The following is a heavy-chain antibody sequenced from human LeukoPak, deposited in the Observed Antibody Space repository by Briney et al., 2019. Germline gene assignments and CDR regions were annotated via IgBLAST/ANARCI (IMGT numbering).Heavy chain of an antibody. CDR3: AREDGYCSGGNCYSYFDS. CDR2: IKKTGSET. CDR1: GFTFSHFW. V-gene: IGHV3-7*01. J-gene: IGHJ4*02. Sequence: GGSLRLSCAASGFTFSHFWMSWVRQAPGKGLEWVAYIKKTGSETYYVDSVKGRFTLTRDNTRSSLVLQMYSLRAEDTAVYFCAREDGYCSGGNCYSYFDSWGQGTLVTVSS. D-gene: IGHD2-15*01.